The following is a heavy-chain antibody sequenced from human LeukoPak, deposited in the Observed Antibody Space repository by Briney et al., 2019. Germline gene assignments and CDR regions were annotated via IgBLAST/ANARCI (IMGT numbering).Heavy chain of an antibody. Sequence: GESLRLSCVASDFTFSNYAMSWVRQAPGKGLEWVSAISGSSGSTNYADSVKGRFTISRDNSKNTLYLQVNSLRAEDTAVYYCAKDPGSSGWNWGQGTLVTVSS. CDR3: AKDPGSSGWN. CDR1: DFTFSNYA. D-gene: IGHD6-19*01. V-gene: IGHV3-23*01. J-gene: IGHJ4*02. CDR2: ISGSSGST.